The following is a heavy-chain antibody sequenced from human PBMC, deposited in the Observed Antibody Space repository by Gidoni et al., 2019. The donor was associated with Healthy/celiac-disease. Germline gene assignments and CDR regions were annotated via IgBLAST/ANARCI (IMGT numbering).Heavy chain of an antibody. CDR2: ISGSGGST. D-gene: IGHD7-27*01. CDR3: AKGAGDVRYYYYGMDV. V-gene: IGHV3-23*01. J-gene: IGHJ6*02. CDR1: GFPFSSYA. Sequence: EVQLLESGGGLVQPGGSLRLSCAASGFPFSSYAMSWVRQAPGKGLEWVSAISGSGGSTYYADSVKGRFTISRDNSKNTLYLQMNSLRAEDTAVYYCAKGAGDVRYYYYGMDVWGQGTTVTVSS.